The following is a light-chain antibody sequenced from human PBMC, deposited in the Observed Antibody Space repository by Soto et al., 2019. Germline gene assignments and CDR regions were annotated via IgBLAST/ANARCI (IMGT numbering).Light chain of an antibody. CDR3: CSFTSNRIYV. Sequence: QSALTQPTSVSGSPGQSITISCTGNHNDIGTYDYVSWYQQHPGRAPRLLIHGVTTRPSGISDRFSASKSGLTASLTISGLPPEDEADYYCCSFTSNRIYVFGPGTKLTVL. J-gene: IGLJ1*01. CDR1: HNDIGTYDY. V-gene: IGLV2-14*03. CDR2: GVT.